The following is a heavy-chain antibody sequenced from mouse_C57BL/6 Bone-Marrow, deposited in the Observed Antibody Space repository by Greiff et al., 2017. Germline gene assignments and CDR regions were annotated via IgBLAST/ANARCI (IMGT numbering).Heavy chain of an antibody. CDR2: IDPENGDT. CDR3: TTRDYYGSRRYFDV. V-gene: IGHV14-4*01. D-gene: IGHD1-1*01. CDR1: GFNIKDAY. Sequence: VQLQQSGAELVRPGASVKLSCTASGFNIKDAYMHWVKQRPEQGLEWIGWIDPENGDTESASKFQGKATITADTSANTAYLQLSSLTSEDTAVYYCTTRDYYGSRRYFDVWGTGTTVTVSS. J-gene: IGHJ1*03.